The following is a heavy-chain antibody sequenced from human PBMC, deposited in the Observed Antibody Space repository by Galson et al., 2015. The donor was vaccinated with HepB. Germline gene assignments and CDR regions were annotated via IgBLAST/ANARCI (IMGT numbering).Heavy chain of an antibody. V-gene: IGHV1-24*01. CDR2: FDPEDGET. J-gene: IGHJ6*02. CDR1: GYTLTELS. Sequence: SVKVSCKVSGYTLTELSMHWVRQAPGKGLEWMGGFDPEDGETIYAQKFQGRVTMTEDTSTDTAYMELSSLRSEDTAVYYCATCAQGGVHDILTEGLHYYYGMDVWGQGTTVTVSS. CDR3: ATCAQGGVHDILTEGLHYYYGMDV. D-gene: IGHD3-9*01.